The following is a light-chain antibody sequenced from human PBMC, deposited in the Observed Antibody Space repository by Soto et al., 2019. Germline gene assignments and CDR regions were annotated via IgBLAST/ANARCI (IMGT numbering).Light chain of an antibody. CDR1: HSLGHSDGNTY. Sequence: DVVMTQSPLSLPVTLGQPASISCRSSHSLGHSDGNTYLNWFQQMPGQSPRRLIYTVSNRDSGVPDRFSGSGSDTDFTLKISRVEAEDVAVYYCMQVTHWPFTFGQGTKLEIK. CDR2: TVS. CDR3: MQVTHWPFT. J-gene: IGKJ2*01. V-gene: IGKV2-30*02.